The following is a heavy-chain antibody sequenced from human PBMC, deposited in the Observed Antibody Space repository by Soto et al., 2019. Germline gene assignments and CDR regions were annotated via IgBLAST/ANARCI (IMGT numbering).Heavy chain of an antibody. CDR1: GVSISSINW. D-gene: IGHD2-8*01. CDR2: MYPSGGT. CDR3: AICLHCSNGGRFDP. Sequence: QMQLQESGPGLVTPSGTLSLTCSVSGVSISSINWWTWVRQAPGKGLEWIGEMYPSGGTTYNPSLQNRVTISVDNSKNHLSLTLTSVTAADTAVYYCAICLHCSNGGRFDPWGQGALVTVSS. V-gene: IGHV4-4*02. J-gene: IGHJ5*02.